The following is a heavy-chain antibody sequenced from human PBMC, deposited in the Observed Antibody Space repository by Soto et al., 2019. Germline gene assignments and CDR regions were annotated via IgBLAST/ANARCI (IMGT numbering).Heavy chain of an antibody. CDR3: ARDAGSMVRGVYYYYGMDV. Sequence: GGSLRLSCAASGFTFSSYWMHWVGQAPGKGLVWVSRINSDGSSTSYADSVKGRFTISRDNAKNTLYLQMNSLRAEDTAVYYCARDAGSMVRGVYYYYGMDVWGQGTTVTVS. D-gene: IGHD3-10*01. CDR2: INSDGSST. CDR1: GFTFSSYW. V-gene: IGHV3-74*01. J-gene: IGHJ6*02.